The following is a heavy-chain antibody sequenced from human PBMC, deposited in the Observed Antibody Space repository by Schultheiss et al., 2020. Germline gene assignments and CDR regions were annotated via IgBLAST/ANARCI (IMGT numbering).Heavy chain of an antibody. Sequence: SQTLSLTCTVSGGSISSYYWSWIRQPAGKGLEWIGYIYYSGSTNYNPSLKSRVTISIDTSKNHFSLKLSSVTAADTAVYYCARGHVGESDYYYYGMDVWGQGTTVTVSS. D-gene: IGHD1-26*01. CDR3: ARGHVGESDYYYYGMDV. CDR1: GGSISSYY. V-gene: IGHV4-59*01. J-gene: IGHJ6*02. CDR2: IYYSGST.